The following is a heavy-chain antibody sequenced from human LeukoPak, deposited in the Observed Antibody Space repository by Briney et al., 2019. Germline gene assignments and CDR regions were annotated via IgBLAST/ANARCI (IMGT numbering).Heavy chain of an antibody. V-gene: IGHV4-59*11. D-gene: IGHD4-17*01. J-gene: IGHJ3*02. CDR3: ARDLVTVTKGFDI. CDR1: ADSFSSHY. CDR2: ISYIGST. Sequence: SETLSLTCAVSADSFSSHYWTWIRQPPGKGLEWIGYISYIGSTNYNPSLKSRVTISIDTSKNQFSLKLSSVTTADTAVYYCARDLVTVTKGFDIWGQGTTVSVSS.